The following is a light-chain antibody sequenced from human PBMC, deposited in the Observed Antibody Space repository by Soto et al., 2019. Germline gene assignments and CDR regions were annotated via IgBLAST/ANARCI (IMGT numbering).Light chain of an antibody. CDR2: GNS. J-gene: IGLJ3*02. CDR1: SSNIGAGYD. Sequence: QSVLTQPPSVSGAPGQRVTISCTGSSSNIGAGYDVHWYQQLPGTAPKLLIHGNSNRPSGVPDRFSGSKSDTSASLAITGLQAEEEAEYYCQSYDSSLSGSVFGGGTKLTVL. V-gene: IGLV1-40*01. CDR3: QSYDSSLSGSV.